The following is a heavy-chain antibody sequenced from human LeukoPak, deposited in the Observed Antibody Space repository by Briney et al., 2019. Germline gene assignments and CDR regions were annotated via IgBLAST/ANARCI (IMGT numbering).Heavy chain of an antibody. D-gene: IGHD2-15*01. V-gene: IGHV4-59*08. CDR2: IYYSGST. Sequence: SETLSLTCTGSGGTISSYYWSWIRQPPGKGLEWIGYIYYSGSTSYNPSLKSRVTISVDPTKNQFSLKLSSVTAADTAVYYCVRRRCSGGSCLPYYFDYWGQGTLVTVSS. CDR3: VRRRCSGGSCLPYYFDY. J-gene: IGHJ4*02. CDR1: GGTISSYY.